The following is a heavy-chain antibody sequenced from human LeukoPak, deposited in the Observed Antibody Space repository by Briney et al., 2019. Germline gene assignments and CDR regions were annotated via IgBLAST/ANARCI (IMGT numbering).Heavy chain of an antibody. CDR1: GFTFSSYA. Sequence: GGSLRLSCAASGFTFSSYAMNWVRQAPGKRLEWVSAINDGGGSTYYADSVKGRFTISRDNSKNALYLQMNSLRGEDTAVYYCARHGVYGGPTNWFDPWGQGTLVTVSS. CDR3: ARHGVYGGPTNWFDP. D-gene: IGHD4-23*01. J-gene: IGHJ5*02. CDR2: INDGGGST. V-gene: IGHV3-23*01.